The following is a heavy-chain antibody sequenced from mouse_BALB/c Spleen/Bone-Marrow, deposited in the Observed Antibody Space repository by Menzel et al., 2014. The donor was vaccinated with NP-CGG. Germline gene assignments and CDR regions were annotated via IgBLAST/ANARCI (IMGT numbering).Heavy chain of an antibody. Sequence: QVQLQQSGPGLVQPSQSLSITCTVSGFSLTSYGVHWVRQSPGKGLDWLGVIWSGGSTDYNAAFISRLSIIKDNSKSQVFFKMNSVQANDTAIYYCARNGDAWFAYWGQGTLVTVSA. V-gene: IGHV2-2*02. D-gene: IGHD3-3*01. CDR1: GFSLTSYG. CDR3: ARNGDAWFAY. CDR2: IWSGGST. J-gene: IGHJ3*01.